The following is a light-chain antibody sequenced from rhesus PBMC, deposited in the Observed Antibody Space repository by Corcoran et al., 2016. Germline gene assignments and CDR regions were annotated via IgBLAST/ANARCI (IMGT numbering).Light chain of an antibody. V-gene: IGKV1-44*02. CDR1: QTISSY. CDR3: QQHNSHPYS. CDR2: AAS. Sequence: DIQMTQSPSSLSASVGARVTITCRASQTISSYLAWYQQKPVKVPKLLIYAASSLECVVPSRFSGSGSGTELTLTISSLQPEDFATYYYQQHNSHPYSFGQGTKVEIK. J-gene: IGKJ2*01.